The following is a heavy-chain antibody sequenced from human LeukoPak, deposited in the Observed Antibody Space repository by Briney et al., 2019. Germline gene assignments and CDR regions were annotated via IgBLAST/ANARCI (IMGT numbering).Heavy chain of an antibody. V-gene: IGHV4-4*07. CDR3: ARDVGPSYCSGGSCYYYYYMDV. CDR2: IYSSGST. J-gene: IGHJ6*03. CDR1: GGPISSYY. D-gene: IGHD2-15*01. Sequence: SETLSLTCTVSGGPISSYYWSWIRQPAPKGLEGIGRIYSSGSTNHNPPLKSRVTMSVDTSKNQFSLKLSSVTAADTAVYYCARDVGPSYCSGGSCYYYYYMDVWGKGTTVTVSS.